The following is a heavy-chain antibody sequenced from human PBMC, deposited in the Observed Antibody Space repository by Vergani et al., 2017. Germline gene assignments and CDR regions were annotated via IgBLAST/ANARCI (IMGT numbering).Heavy chain of an antibody. CDR3: TREVAEFPTDFYTYRFTCMDV. Sequence: QVTLRESGPARVEVTQTLTLTCTFSGFSLNSRGVCLNWVRQPPGKALEWLALIDWDGDTYYTSSLRPRLTVSKDPTQNRVVLRMTNVGPGDTATYFCTREVAEFPTDFYTYRFTCMDVWGHGATVTVSS. D-gene: IGHD3/OR15-3a*01. CDR1: GFSLNSRGVC. V-gene: IGHV2-70*20. CDR2: IDWDGDT. J-gene: IGHJ6*02.